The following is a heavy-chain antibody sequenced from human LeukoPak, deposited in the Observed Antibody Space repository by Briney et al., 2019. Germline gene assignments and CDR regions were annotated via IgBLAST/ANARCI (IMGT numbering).Heavy chain of an antibody. CDR2: FNPSGSST. CDR1: GYTFTSFY. CDR3: ARAGENYYDFYY. V-gene: IGHV1-46*01. D-gene: IGHD1-26*01. J-gene: IGHJ4*02. Sequence: GASVKVSCKASGYTFTSFYMYWVRQAPGQGLEWMGIFNPSGSSTTYAQKFQGRVTMTRDTSTSIVYMELSSLGSEDTAVYYCARAGENYYDFYYWGQGTLVTVSS.